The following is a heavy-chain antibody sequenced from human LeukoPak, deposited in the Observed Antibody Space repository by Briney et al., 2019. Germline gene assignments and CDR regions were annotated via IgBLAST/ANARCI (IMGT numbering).Heavy chain of an antibody. CDR1: GFTFSSYW. J-gene: IGHJ6*03. V-gene: IGHV3-7*01. D-gene: IGHD5-12*01. CDR2: IKQDGSEK. Sequence: PGGSLRLSCAASGFTFSSYWMSWVRQAPGKGLEWVANIKQDGSEKYYVDSVKGRFTITRDNAKNSLYLQMNSLRAEDTAVYYCARVRYSGYESWDYYYYMDVWGKGTTVTVSS. CDR3: ARVRYSGYESWDYYYYMDV.